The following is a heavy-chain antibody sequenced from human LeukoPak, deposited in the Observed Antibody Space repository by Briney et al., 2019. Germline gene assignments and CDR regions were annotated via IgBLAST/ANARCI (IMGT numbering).Heavy chain of an antibody. D-gene: IGHD6-13*01. V-gene: IGHV1-69*01. CDR2: IIPIFGTA. Sequence: SVKVSCKASGGTFSSYAISWVRQAPGQGLEWMGGIIPIFGTANYAQKFQGRVTITADESTSTAYMELSSLRSEDTAVYYCAAPSIAAAGTRGYFDYWGQGTLVTVSS. J-gene: IGHJ4*02. CDR3: AAPSIAAAGTRGYFDY. CDR1: GGTFSSYA.